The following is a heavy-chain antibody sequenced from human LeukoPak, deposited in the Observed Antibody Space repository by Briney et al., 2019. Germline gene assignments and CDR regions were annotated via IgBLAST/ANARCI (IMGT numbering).Heavy chain of an antibody. CDR2: IYYSGST. Sequence: KPSETLSLTCTVSGGSVSSGSYYWSWIRQPPGKGLEWIGYIYYSGSTNYNPSLKSRVTISVDTSKNQFSLKLSSVTAADTAVYYCARAPYYYDSSGYYYGSTNFDYWGQGTLVTVSS. J-gene: IGHJ4*02. CDR3: ARAPYYYDSSGYYYGSTNFDY. D-gene: IGHD3-22*01. CDR1: GGSVSSGSYY. V-gene: IGHV4-61*01.